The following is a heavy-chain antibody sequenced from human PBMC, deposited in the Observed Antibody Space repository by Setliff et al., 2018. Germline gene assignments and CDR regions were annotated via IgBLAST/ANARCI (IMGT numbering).Heavy chain of an antibody. CDR1: GFTFSDYY. Sequence: GGSLRLSCAASGFTFSDYYMSWIRQAPGKGLEWVSYISSSSSYTNYADSVKGRFTISRDNAKNSLYLQMNSLRAEDTAVYYCARDRSVADYYDSRGPDAFDIWGQGTMVTVSS. J-gene: IGHJ3*02. CDR3: ARDRSVADYYDSRGPDAFDI. V-gene: IGHV3-11*05. D-gene: IGHD3-22*01. CDR2: ISSSSSYT.